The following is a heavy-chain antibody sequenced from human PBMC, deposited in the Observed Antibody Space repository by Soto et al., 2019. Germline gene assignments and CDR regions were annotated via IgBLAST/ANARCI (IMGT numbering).Heavy chain of an antibody. D-gene: IGHD3-10*01. J-gene: IGHJ6*02. CDR2: IAWNSGII. Sequence: EVQLVESGGGLVQPGRSLRLSCAASGFNFEDYAMHWVRQAPGKGLEWVSGIAWNSGIIGYADSVKGRFTISRDNGKNSLYLQMTSLRPEDTALYYCAKDHYVSAIYGMDVWGQGTTVTVSS. CDR1: GFNFEDYA. V-gene: IGHV3-9*01. CDR3: AKDHYVSAIYGMDV.